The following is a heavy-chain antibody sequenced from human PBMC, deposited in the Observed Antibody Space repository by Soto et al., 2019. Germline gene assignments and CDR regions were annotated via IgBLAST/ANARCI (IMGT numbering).Heavy chain of an antibody. CDR2: ISGSGGST. CDR3: ARVAYCSSTSCYLSPGDYYSYMDV. CDR1: GFTFSSYA. J-gene: IGHJ6*03. V-gene: IGHV3-23*01. D-gene: IGHD2-2*01. Sequence: GGSLRLSCATSGFTFSSYAMSWVRQAPGKGLEWVSAISGSGGSTYYADSVKGRFTISRDNSKNTLYLQMNSLRAEDTAVYYCARVAYCSSTSCYLSPGDYYSYMDVWGKGTTVTGSS.